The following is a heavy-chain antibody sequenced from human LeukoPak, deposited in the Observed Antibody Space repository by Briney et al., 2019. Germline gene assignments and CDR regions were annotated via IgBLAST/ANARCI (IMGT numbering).Heavy chain of an antibody. D-gene: IGHD3-10*01. CDR2: ISSSGSTI. CDR3: AKPIEGSVRGVIIRDAFDI. V-gene: IGHV3-48*01. CDR1: GFTVSNKY. Sequence: GGSLRLSCAASGFTVSNKYMTWVRQAPGKGLEWVSYISSSGSTIYYADSVKGRFTISRDNSKNTLYLQMNSLRAEDTAVYYCAKPIEGSVRGVIIRDAFDIWGQGTMVTVSS. J-gene: IGHJ3*02.